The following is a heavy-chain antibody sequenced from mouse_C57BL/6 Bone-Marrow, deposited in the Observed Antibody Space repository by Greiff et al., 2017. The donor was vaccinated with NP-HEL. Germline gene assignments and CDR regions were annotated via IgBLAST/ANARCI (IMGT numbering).Heavy chain of an antibody. CDR1: GYTFTSYW. CDR3: ARMDGNYEDWYFDV. Sequence: VKLQQPGAELVRPGSSVKLSCKASGYTFTSYWMHWVKQRPIQGLEWIGNIDPSDSETHYNQKFKDKATLTVDKSSSTAYMQLSSLTSEDSAVYYCARMDGNYEDWYFDVWGTGTTVTVSS. J-gene: IGHJ1*03. D-gene: IGHD2-1*01. V-gene: IGHV1-52*01. CDR2: IDPSDSET.